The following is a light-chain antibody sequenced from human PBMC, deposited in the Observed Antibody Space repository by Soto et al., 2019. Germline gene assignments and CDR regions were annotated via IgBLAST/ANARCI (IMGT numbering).Light chain of an antibody. J-gene: IGLJ2*01. CDR2: GNS. Sequence: QPVLTQPPSVSGAPGQRVTISCTGSRSNIGAGYDVHWYQQLPGTAPKLLIHGNSNRPSGVPDRFSGSKSGTSASLAITGLQAEDEADYYCQSYDSSLSGVVFGGGTKLTVL. CDR1: RSNIGAGYD. V-gene: IGLV1-40*01. CDR3: QSYDSSLSGVV.